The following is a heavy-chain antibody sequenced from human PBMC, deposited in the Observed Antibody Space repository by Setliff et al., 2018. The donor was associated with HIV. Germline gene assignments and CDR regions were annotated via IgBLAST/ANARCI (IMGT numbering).Heavy chain of an antibody. CDR2: FYHSGST. CDR1: GYSISSGYY. J-gene: IGHJ3*02. V-gene: IGHV4-38-2*01. Sequence: SETLSLTCAVSGYSISSGYYWGWVRQPPEKGLEWIGSFYHSGSTYYNPSLKSRVTISVDTSKNQFSLKLSSVTAADTAVYYCASTKGYQGAFDIWGQGTMVTVSS. D-gene: IGHD2-2*01. CDR3: ASTKGYQGAFDI.